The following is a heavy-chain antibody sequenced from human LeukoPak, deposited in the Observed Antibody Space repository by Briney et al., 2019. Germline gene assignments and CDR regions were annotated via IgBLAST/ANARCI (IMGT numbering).Heavy chain of an antibody. CDR2: TYYRSKWYN. CDR3: ASGSLEFDN. J-gene: IGHJ4*02. CDR1: GDSVSGNSAT. Sequence: SQTLSLTCAISGDSVSGNSATWNWIRQSPSRGLEWPGRTYYRSKWYNDYALPVKSRISINSDTSKNQFSLQLNSVTPEDTAVYYCASGSLEFDNWGQGTLVTVSS. D-gene: IGHD1-1*01. V-gene: IGHV6-1*01.